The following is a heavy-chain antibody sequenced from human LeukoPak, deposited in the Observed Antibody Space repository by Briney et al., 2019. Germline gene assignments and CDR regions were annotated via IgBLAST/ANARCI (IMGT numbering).Heavy chain of an antibody. CDR3: ARDRGMAGLFDY. D-gene: IGHD6-19*01. J-gene: IGHJ4*02. Sequence: PGGSLRLSCAASGFSFSSYWMSWVRQAPGKGLEWVANIKEDGSDNNYVDSVKGRFTISRDNAKSSLYLQMNSLRADDTAIYYCARDRGMAGLFDYWGQGILVTVSS. CDR2: IKEDGSDN. V-gene: IGHV3-7*01. CDR1: GFSFSSYW.